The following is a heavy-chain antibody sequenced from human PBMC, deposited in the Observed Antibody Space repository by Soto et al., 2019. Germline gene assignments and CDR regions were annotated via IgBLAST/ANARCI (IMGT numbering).Heavy chain of an antibody. CDR3: AREAAAGEYYFDY. CDR1: GFSLSNARMG. D-gene: IGHD6-13*01. J-gene: IGHJ4*02. CDR2: IFSNDEK. V-gene: IGHV2-26*01. Sequence: SGPTLVNPTETLTLTCTVSGFSLSNARMGVSWIRQPPGKALEWLAHIFSNDEKSYSTSLKSRLTISKDTSKSQVVLTMTNMDPVDTATYYCAREAAAGEYYFDYWGQGTLVTVSS.